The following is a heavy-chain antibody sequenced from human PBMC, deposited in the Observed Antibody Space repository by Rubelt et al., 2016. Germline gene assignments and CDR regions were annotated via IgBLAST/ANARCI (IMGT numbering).Heavy chain of an antibody. CDR1: GGSFSGYY. J-gene: IGHJ5*02. CDR2: INHSGST. D-gene: IGHD2-15*01. Sequence: QVQLQQWGAGLLKPSETLSLTCAVYGGSFSGYYWSWIRQPPGKGLEWIGEINHSGSTNYNPSLKSRVTISVDTSKNQFSLKLGSVTAADTAVYYCARGESDWSGGSCLDWFDPWGQGTLVTVSS. V-gene: IGHV4-34*01. CDR3: ARGESDWSGGSCLDWFDP.